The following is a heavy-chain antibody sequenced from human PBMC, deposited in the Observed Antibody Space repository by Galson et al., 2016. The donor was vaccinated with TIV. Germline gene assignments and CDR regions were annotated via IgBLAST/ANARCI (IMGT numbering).Heavy chain of an antibody. V-gene: IGHV1-2*02. CDR3: ARWHLWLGYSFDI. J-gene: IGHJ3*02. D-gene: IGHD5-18*01. Sequence: CKASGYTFTGYYIHWVRQAPGQGLEWMGWINPNNGDANYGQKFQGRVTMTSDTSISTAYMELSSLRSDDTAVYYCARWHLWLGYSFDIWGQGTMVTVSS. CDR1: GYTFTGYY. CDR2: INPNNGDA.